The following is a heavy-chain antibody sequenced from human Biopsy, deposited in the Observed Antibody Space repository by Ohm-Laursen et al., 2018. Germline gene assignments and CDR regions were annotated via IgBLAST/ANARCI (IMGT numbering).Heavy chain of an antibody. CDR2: VDWDDYK. J-gene: IGHJ6*02. Sequence: TQTLTLTFSFSGFSLSARGMCVSWIRQAPGKALEWLARVDWDDYKDYSASLQSKLSISKDTSNDHMVLTVNNVEPADTATYYCARTPILIVSAGLVYRHRRHLQGMDVWGQGIAVTVSS. CDR1: GFSLSARGMC. CDR3: ARTPILIVSAGLVYRHRRHLQGMDV. V-gene: IGHV2-70*11. D-gene: IGHD6-13*01.